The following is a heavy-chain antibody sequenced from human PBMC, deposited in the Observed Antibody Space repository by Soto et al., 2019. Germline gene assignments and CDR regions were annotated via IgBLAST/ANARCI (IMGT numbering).Heavy chain of an antibody. D-gene: IGHD2-2*02. CDR2: IIPIFGTA. V-gene: IGHV1-69*13. CDR1: GGTFSSYA. Sequence: GASVNVSCKASGGTFSSYAISWVRQAPGQGLEWMGGIIPIFGTANYAQKFQGRVTITADGSTSTAYMELSSLRSEDTAVYYCASNRGIVVVPAAIPLDYYYYGMDLWGQGTTVTASS. CDR3: ASNRGIVVVPAAIPLDYYYYGMDL. J-gene: IGHJ6*01.